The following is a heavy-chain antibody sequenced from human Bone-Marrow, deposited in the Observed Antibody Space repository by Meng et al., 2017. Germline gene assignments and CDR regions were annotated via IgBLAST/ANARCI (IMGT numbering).Heavy chain of an antibody. CDR3: AKEYVSHSSGYDAFDV. D-gene: IGHD3-22*01. V-gene: IGHV3-48*03. J-gene: IGHJ3*01. CDR1: GFTFSSYE. CDR2: IKSGGNTK. Sequence: GESLKISCAASGFTFSSYEMDWVRQAPGKGLEWIANIKSGGNTKFYADSVKGRFTISRDDAKTSLYLQMNSLRAEDTAIYYCAKEYVSHSSGYDAFDVWGPGKVV.